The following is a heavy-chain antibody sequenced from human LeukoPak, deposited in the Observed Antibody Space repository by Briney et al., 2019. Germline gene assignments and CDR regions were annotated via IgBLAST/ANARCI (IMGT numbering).Heavy chain of an antibody. J-gene: IGHJ3*02. D-gene: IGHD1-7*01. CDR1: GYTFTNYG. V-gene: IGHV1-18*01. Sequence: ASVKVSSKASGYTFTNYGITWVRQAPGQGLEWMGWISAYKGNTNYAQKLQGRVTMTTDTSTSTAYMELRSLRSDDTAVYYCARGINWNYAFDIWGQGTMVTVSS. CDR3: ARGINWNYAFDI. CDR2: ISAYKGNT.